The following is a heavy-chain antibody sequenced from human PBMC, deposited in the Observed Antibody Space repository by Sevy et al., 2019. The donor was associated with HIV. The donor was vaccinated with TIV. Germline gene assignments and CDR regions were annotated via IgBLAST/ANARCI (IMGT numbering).Heavy chain of an antibody. CDR3: ARVPDSGGRGRADY. D-gene: IGHD1-26*01. V-gene: IGHV3-21*01. J-gene: IGHJ4*02. CDR2: ISSSGGYE. Sequence: GGSLRLSCAASGFSFNTYTFYWVRQAPGEGLEWISSISSSGGYEYYADSVRGRFTISRNNAKNSLSLQMNGLRVEDTGVYYGARVPDSGGRGRADYWGQGTRVTVSS. CDR1: GFSFNTYT.